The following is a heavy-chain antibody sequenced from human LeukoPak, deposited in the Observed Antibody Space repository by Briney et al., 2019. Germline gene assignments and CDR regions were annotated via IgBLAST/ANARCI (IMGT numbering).Heavy chain of an antibody. Sequence: PSETLSLTCTVSGYSISSGYYWGWIRQPPGKGLEWVGSIYHSGSTYYNPSLKSRVTISVDTSKNQFPLKLSSVTAADTAVYYCARDSRFLEWLLSRDNWFDPWGQGTLVTVSS. J-gene: IGHJ5*02. CDR3: ARDSRFLEWLLSRDNWFDP. V-gene: IGHV4-38-2*02. CDR2: IYHSGST. CDR1: GYSISSGYY. D-gene: IGHD3-3*01.